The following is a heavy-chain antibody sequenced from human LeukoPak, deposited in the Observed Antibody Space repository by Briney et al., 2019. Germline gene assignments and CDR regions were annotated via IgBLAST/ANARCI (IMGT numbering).Heavy chain of an antibody. D-gene: IGHD3-10*01. CDR3: ATVSDAVLWFGELPNYYYGMDV. Sequence: GASVKVPCKVSGYTLTELSMHWVRQAPGKGLEWMGGFDPEDGETIYAQKFQGRVTMTEDTSTDTAYMELSSLRSEDTAVYYCATVSDAVLWFGELPNYYYGMDVWGQGTTVTVSS. CDR2: FDPEDGET. V-gene: IGHV1-24*01. CDR1: GYTLTELS. J-gene: IGHJ6*02.